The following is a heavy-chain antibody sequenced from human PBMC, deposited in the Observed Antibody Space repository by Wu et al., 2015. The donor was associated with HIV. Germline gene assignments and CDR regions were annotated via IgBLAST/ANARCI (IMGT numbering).Heavy chain of an antibody. Sequence: QVQLVQSGAEVKKPGSSVKVSCKASGGTFSSYAISWVRQAPGQGLEWMGGIIPIFGTANYAQKFQGRVTITADESTSTAYMELSSLRSEDTAVYYCARGTYYYDSSGYAYFDYWGQGTLVHRLL. D-gene: IGHD3-22*01. CDR2: IIPIFGTA. J-gene: IGHJ4*02. CDR3: ARGTYYYDSSGYAYFDY. CDR1: GGTFSSYA. V-gene: IGHV1-69*12.